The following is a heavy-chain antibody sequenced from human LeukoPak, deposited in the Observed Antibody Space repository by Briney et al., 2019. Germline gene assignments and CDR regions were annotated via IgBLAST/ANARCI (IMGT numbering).Heavy chain of an antibody. CDR3: ARDIRKFSPDAFDI. CDR2: IIPIFGTA. V-gene: IGHV1-69*05. CDR1: GGTFSSYA. J-gene: IGHJ3*02. Sequence: GASVKVSCKASGGTFSSYAISWVRQAPGQGLEWMGGIIPIFGTANYAQKFQGRVTITTDESTSTAYMELSSLRSEDTAVYYCARDIRKFSPDAFDIWGQGTMVTVSS.